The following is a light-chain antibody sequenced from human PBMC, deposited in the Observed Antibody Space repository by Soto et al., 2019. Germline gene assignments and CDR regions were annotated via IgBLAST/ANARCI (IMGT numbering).Light chain of an antibody. CDR3: QQYYSDPLT. CDR2: GAS. J-gene: IGKJ4*01. V-gene: IGKV1-33*01. CDR1: QDIREF. Sequence: DVQMTQSPSSLSASVGDRVTITCQASQDIREFLNWYQQKPGKEPKLLINGASNLETGGPSRFSGSGSGRDFTFTISSLQPEDIATYYCQQYYSDPLTFGGGTKVET.